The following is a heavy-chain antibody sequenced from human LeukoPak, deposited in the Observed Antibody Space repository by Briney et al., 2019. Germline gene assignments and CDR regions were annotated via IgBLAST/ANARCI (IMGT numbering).Heavy chain of an antibody. CDR2: ISPYIANT. Sequence: ASVKVSCKASGYTFTSYAISWVRQAPGQGLEWMGWISPYIANTNSAQKLQGRVTMTTDTSTGTACMELRSLRSDDTAVYYCARGSSLIDYWGQGTQVTVSS. CDR1: GYTFTSYA. V-gene: IGHV1-18*01. D-gene: IGHD3-10*01. CDR3: ARGSSLIDY. J-gene: IGHJ4*02.